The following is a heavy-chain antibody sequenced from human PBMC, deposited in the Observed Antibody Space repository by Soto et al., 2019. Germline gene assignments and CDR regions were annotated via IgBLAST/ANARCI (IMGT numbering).Heavy chain of an antibody. CDR2: IYYSGST. Sequence: SETLSLTCTVSGGSISSYYWSWIRQPPGKGLEWIGYIYYSGSTNYNPSLKSRVTISVDTSKNQFSLKLSSVTAADTAVYYCARRDEIWGVAGLEYYFDYWGQGTLVTVSS. D-gene: IGHD6-19*01. CDR3: ARRDEIWGVAGLEYYFDY. CDR1: GGSISSYY. J-gene: IGHJ4*02. V-gene: IGHV4-59*08.